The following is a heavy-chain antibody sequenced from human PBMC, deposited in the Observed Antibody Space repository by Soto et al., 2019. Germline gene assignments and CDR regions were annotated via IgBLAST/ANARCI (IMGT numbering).Heavy chain of an antibody. Sequence: GGSLRLSCAASGFTFSTYAMTWVRQAPGKGLEWVSGIGGSGVNTYYADSVKGRFTISRDNSKNTLYLQMSSLRAEDVALYYCAKDKFSSGATYFDLWGRGTLVTVSS. CDR3: AKDKFSSGATYFDL. V-gene: IGHV3-23*01. CDR1: GFTFSTYA. D-gene: IGHD6-19*01. CDR2: IGGSGVNT. J-gene: IGHJ2*01.